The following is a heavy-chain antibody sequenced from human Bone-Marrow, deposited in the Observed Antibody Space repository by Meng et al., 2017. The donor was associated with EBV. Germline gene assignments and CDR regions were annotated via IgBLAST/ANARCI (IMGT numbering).Heavy chain of an antibody. CDR3: AREDYGDSHLDY. D-gene: IGHD4-17*01. V-gene: IGHV3-33*01. CDR1: GFTFSSYG. Sequence: VQLVESGGXVVQPGRXXRLSCAASGFTFSSYGMHWVRQAPGKGLEWVAVIWYDGSNKYYADSVKGRFTISRDNSKNTLYLQMNSLRAEDTAVYYCAREDYGDSHLDYWGQGTLVTVSS. J-gene: IGHJ4*02. CDR2: IWYDGSNK.